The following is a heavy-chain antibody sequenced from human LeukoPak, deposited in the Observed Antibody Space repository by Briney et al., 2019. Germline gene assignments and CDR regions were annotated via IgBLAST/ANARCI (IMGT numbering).Heavy chain of an antibody. V-gene: IGHV1-18*01. J-gene: IGHJ3*02. Sequence: ASVKVSCKASSYTFTNYAFTWVRQAPGQGLEWMGWISAYNGNTNYAQKLQGRVTMTTDTSTTTAYMDLRSLRSDDTAVYYCTRDHLAADGSDAFDIWGQGTMVTVSS. CDR1: SYTFTNYA. D-gene: IGHD6-13*01. CDR2: ISAYNGNT. CDR3: TRDHLAADGSDAFDI.